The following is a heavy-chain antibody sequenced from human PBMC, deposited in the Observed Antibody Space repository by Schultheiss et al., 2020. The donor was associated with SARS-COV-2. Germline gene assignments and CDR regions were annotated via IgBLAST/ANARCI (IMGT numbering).Heavy chain of an antibody. Sequence: ASVKVSCKASGYTFTSYAMHWVRQAPGQRLEWMGWINAGNGNTKYSQKFQGRVTMTRDTSISTAYMELSRLRSDDTAVYYCARENGGAIMNLDCWGQGTLVTVSS. CDR2: INAGNGNT. CDR1: GYTFTSYA. D-gene: IGHD5-24*01. J-gene: IGHJ4*02. V-gene: IGHV1-3*01. CDR3: ARENGGAIMNLDC.